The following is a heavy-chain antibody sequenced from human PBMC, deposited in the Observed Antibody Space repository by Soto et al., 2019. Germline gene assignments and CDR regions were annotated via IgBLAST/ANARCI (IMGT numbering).Heavy chain of an antibody. D-gene: IGHD2-15*01. V-gene: IGHV3-53*01. J-gene: IGHJ4*02. Sequence: PGGSLRLSCAASGFTVSNNYMSWVRQAPGKGLESVSVLYTDGSTYYADSVKGRFTISRDNPKNTLYLQMNSLRVEDTALYYCATAYCIDGSSCGFDYWGQGTLVTVFS. CDR3: ATAYCIDGSSCGFDY. CDR2: LYTDGST. CDR1: GFTVSNNY.